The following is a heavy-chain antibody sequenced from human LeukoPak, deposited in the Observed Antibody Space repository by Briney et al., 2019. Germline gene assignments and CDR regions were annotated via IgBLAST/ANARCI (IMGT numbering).Heavy chain of an antibody. CDR2: ISGSGGST. V-gene: IGHV3-23*01. Sequence: GGSLRLSCAASGFTFSSYAMSWVRQAPGKGLEWVSAISGSGGSTYYADSVKGRFTISRDNSKNTLYLQMNSLRVEDTAVYYCARHKRASQYYFDYWGQGTLVTVSS. J-gene: IGHJ4*02. CDR3: ARHKRASQYYFDY. CDR1: GFTFSSYA.